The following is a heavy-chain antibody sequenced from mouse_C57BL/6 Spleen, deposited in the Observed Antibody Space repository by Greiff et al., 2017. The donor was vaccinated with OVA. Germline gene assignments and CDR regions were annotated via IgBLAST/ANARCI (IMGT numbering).Heavy chain of an antibody. CDR1: GYTFTSYW. Sequence: QVQLQQSGAELVKPGASVKLSCKASGYTFTSYWLHWVKQRPGQGLEWIGMIPPNSGSTNYNEKFKSKATLTVDKSSSTAYMQLSSLTSEDSAVYYCARFITTVVRYFDVWGTGTTVTVSS. V-gene: IGHV1-64*01. J-gene: IGHJ1*03. CDR2: IPPNSGST. CDR3: ARFITTVVRYFDV. D-gene: IGHD1-1*01.